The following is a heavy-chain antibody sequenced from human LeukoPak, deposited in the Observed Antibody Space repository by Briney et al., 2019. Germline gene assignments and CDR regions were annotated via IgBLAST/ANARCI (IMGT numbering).Heavy chain of an antibody. CDR1: GGSFSGYY. J-gene: IGHJ5*02. CDR3: ARGFYSSSWYQYNWFDP. CDR2: INHSGST. D-gene: IGHD6-13*01. Sequence: SETLSLTCAVYGGSFSGYYWSWIRQPPGKGLEWIGEINHSGSTNYNPSLKSRVTISVDTSKNQFPLKLSSVTAADTAVYYCARGFYSSSWYQYNWFDPWGQGTLVTVSS. V-gene: IGHV4-34*01.